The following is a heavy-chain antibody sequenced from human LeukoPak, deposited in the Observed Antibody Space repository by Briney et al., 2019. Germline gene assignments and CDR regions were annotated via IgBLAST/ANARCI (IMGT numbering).Heavy chain of an antibody. V-gene: IGHV3-9*01. CDR1: GFTFDDYA. Sequence: GGSLRLSCAASGFTFDDYAMHWVRQAPGKGLEWVSGISWNSGSIGYADSVKGRFTISRDNSKNTLYLQMNNLRAEDTAVYYCATSPTFDPWGQGTLVTVSS. CDR3: ATSPTFDP. J-gene: IGHJ5*02. CDR2: ISWNSGSI.